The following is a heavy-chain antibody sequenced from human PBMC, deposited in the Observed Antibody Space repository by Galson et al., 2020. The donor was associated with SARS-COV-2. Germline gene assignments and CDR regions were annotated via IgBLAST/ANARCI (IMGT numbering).Heavy chain of an antibody. V-gene: IGHV4-61*02. CDR3: ARDIAVIGWGLFDY. CDR2: IYTSGST. D-gene: IGHD2-21*01. J-gene: IGHJ4*02. CDR1: GGSISSGSYY. Sequence: SETLSLTCTVSGGSISSGSYYWSWIRQPAGKGLEWIGRIYTSGSTHYNPSLKSRVTISVDTSKNQFSLKLSSVTAADTAVYYCARDIAVIGWGLFDYWGQGTLVTVSS.